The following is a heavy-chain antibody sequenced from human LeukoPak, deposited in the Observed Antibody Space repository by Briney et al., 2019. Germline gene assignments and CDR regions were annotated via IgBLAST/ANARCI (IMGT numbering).Heavy chain of an antibody. CDR2: IFYSGSS. CDR1: GGSISSRTYY. J-gene: IGHJ4*02. D-gene: IGHD3-10*01. Sequence: PSETLSLTCTVSGGSISSRTYYWGWIRQPPGKGLEWIGSIFYSGSSYYNPSLKSRVTISVDTSKNHFSLKLTPVTAADTAVYYCARAGGFDFWGQGTLVTVSS. CDR3: ARAGGFDF. V-gene: IGHV4-39*02.